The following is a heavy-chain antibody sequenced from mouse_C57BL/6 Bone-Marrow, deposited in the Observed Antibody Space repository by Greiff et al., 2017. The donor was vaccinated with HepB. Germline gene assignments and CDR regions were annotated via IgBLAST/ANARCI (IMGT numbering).Heavy chain of an antibody. CDR1: GFNIKDDY. CDR2: IDPENGDT. CDR3: TTCLLAY. V-gene: IGHV14-4*01. D-gene: IGHD2-10*01. Sequence: VQLQQSGAELVRPGASVKLSCTASGFNIKDDYMHWVKQRPEQGLEWIGWIDPENGDTEYASKFQGKATITADTSSNTAYLQLSSLTSKDTAVYYCTTCLLAYWGQGTLVTVSA. J-gene: IGHJ3*01.